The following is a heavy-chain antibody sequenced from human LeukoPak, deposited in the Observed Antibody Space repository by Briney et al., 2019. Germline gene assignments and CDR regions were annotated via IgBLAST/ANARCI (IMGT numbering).Heavy chain of an antibody. D-gene: IGHD1-1*01. CDR1: GFTFSTYA. J-gene: IGHJ4*02. CDR3: AATTVWAFDY. Sequence: PGGSLRLSCAASGFTFSTYAMNWVRQAPGKGLEWVSYISSSSSYIFYADSVKGRFTISRDNAKNSLFLQMNSLRAEDTAVYYCAATTVWAFDYWGLGSLVTVSS. CDR2: ISSSSSYI. V-gene: IGHV3-21*01.